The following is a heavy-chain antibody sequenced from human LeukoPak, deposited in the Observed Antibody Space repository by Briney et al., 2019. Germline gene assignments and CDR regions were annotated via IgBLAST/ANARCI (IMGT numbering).Heavy chain of an antibody. J-gene: IGHJ2*01. Sequence: PSETLSLTCTVSGGSISGYYWSRLRQPPGKGLEWIGYIYHSGFTHYNPSLRSRLIISVDTSRNQFSLKLTSATAADTAMYYCARDQRCSRYDGGCDQWYFDLWGRGTLVTVSS. CDR3: ARDQRCSRYDGGCDQWYFDL. V-gene: IGHV4-59*01. CDR2: IYHSGFT. CDR1: GGSISGYY. D-gene: IGHD5-12*01.